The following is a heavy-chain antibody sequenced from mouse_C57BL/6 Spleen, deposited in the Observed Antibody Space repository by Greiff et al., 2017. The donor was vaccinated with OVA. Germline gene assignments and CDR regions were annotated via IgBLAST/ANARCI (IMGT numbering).Heavy chain of an antibody. CDR3: ARSNWDGGFDY. V-gene: IGHV7-3*01. CDR1: GFTFTDYY. D-gene: IGHD4-1*02. Sequence: EVKLVESGGGLVQPGGSLSLSCAASGFTFTDYYMSWVRQPPGKALEWLGFIRNKANGYTTAYSASVKGRFTISRDNSQSILYLQMNALRADDSATYYCARSNWDGGFDYWGQGTTLTVSS. CDR2: IRNKANGYTT. J-gene: IGHJ2*01.